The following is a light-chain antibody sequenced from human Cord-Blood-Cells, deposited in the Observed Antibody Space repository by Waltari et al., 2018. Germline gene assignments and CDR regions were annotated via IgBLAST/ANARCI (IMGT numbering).Light chain of an antibody. CDR3: QQSYSTPYT. V-gene: IGKV1-39*01. CDR1: KSISSY. CDR2: AAS. Sequence: DIKLTQWPSSLSASVGDGVTITCRASKSISSYLNWYQQKPGNAPKLLIYAASSLQSGVPSRFSGSGSGTDFTLTISSLQPEDFATYYCQQSYSTPYTFGQGTKLEIK. J-gene: IGKJ2*01.